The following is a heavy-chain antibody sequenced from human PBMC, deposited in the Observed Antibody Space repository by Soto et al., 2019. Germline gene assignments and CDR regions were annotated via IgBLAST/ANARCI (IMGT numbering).Heavy chain of an antibody. V-gene: IGHV1-8*01. D-gene: IGHD2-15*01. J-gene: IGHJ4*02. CDR3: ATYCGGGSCYVY. CDR2: MNPRSGNT. Sequence: ASVKVSCKASGYTFTNYDINWVRQATGQGPEWMGWMNPRSGNTGYTQKFQGRITMTRDTSIGTAYMELSSLTSDDTAVYYCATYCGGGSCYVYWGQGTPVTVS. CDR1: GYTFTNYD.